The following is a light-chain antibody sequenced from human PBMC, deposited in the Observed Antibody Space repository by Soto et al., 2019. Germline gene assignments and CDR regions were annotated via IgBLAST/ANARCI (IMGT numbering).Light chain of an antibody. Sequence: QSALTQPRSVSGSPGQSVTVSCIGTSSDVGDYNSVSWYQQHPGKAPKLMIYDVSKRPSGVPDRFSGSKSGNTASLTISGLQAEDEADYSCCSYVGGYSYVFGIGTKLTVL. V-gene: IGLV2-11*01. J-gene: IGLJ1*01. CDR2: DVS. CDR1: SSDVGDYNS. CDR3: CSYVGGYSYV.